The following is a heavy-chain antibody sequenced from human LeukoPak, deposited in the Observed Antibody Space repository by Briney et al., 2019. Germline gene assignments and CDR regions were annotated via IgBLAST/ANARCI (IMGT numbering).Heavy chain of an antibody. CDR1: GFTFSNSA. D-gene: IGHD1-26*01. CDR3: AKGGGSIFFDY. V-gene: IGHV3-23*01. CDR2: ISGSGGAT. Sequence: GGSLRLSCVASGFTFSNSAMSWVRQAPGKGLEWVSAISGSGGATYYADSVKGRFTISRDNSKNTLYLQLNSLRAEDTAVYYCAKGGGSIFFDYWGQGTLVTVSS. J-gene: IGHJ4*02.